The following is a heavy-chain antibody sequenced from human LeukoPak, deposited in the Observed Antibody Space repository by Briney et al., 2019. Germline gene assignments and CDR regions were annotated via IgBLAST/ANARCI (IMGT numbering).Heavy chain of an antibody. J-gene: IGHJ4*02. V-gene: IGHV3-23*01. CDR3: AKDALSGWYGYSDY. CDR1: GFTFSNYA. Sequence: GGSLRLSCAASGFTFSNYAMNWVRQAPGKGLEWVSSISGSGSSTYYAGSVKGRFTISRDNSKNTLFLQMNSLRAEDTAVYHCAKDALSGWYGYSDYWGQGTLVTVSS. D-gene: IGHD6-19*01. CDR2: ISGSGSST.